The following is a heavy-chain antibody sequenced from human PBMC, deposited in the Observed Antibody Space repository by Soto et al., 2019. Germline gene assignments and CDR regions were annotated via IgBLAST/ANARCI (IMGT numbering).Heavy chain of an antibody. D-gene: IGHD3-3*01. J-gene: IGHJ4*02. Sequence: ETLSLTCTVSGGSISSSSYYWGWIRQPPGKGLEWIGSIYYSGSTYYNPSLKSRVTISVDTSKNQFSLKLTSVTAADTAGYYCARHPVPIFGLVFAFWAQGTLVPVSS. CDR2: IYYSGST. CDR3: ARHPVPIFGLVFAF. CDR1: GGSISSSSYY. V-gene: IGHV4-39*01.